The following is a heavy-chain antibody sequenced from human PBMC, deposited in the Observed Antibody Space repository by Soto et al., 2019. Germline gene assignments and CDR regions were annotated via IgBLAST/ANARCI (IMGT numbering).Heavy chain of an antibody. CDR2: IIPIFGTA. D-gene: IGHD5-12*01. V-gene: IGHV1-69*06. CDR3: ASGDGYNYYYYGMDV. CDR1: GGTFSSYA. Sequence: ASVKVSCKASGGTFSSYAISWVRQAPGQGLEWMGGIIPIFGTANYAQKFQGRVTITADKSTSTAYMELSSLRSEDTAVYYCASGDGYNYYYYGMDVWGQGTTVTVSS. J-gene: IGHJ6*02.